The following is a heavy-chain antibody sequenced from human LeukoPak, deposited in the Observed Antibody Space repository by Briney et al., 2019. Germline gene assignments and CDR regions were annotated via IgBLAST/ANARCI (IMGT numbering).Heavy chain of an antibody. D-gene: IGHD1-20*01. CDR3: ARVEYNWNDEGFDY. Sequence: SQTLSLTCTVSGGSISSGDYYWSWIRQPPGKGLEWIGYIYYSGSTYYNPSLKGRVTISVDTSKNQFSLKLSSVTAADTAVYYCARVEYNWNDEGFDYWGQGTLVTVSS. CDR2: IYYSGST. V-gene: IGHV4-30-4*08. CDR1: GGSISSGDYY. J-gene: IGHJ4*02.